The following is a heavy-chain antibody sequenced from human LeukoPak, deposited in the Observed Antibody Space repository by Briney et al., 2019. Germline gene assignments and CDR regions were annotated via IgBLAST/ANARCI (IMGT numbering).Heavy chain of an antibody. V-gene: IGHV3-48*03. CDR2: ISSSGSTI. Sequence: GGSLRLSCAAPGFTFSSYEMNWVRQAPGKGLEWVSYISSSGSTIYYADSVKGRFTISRDNAKNSLYLQMNSLRTEDTAVYYCARLGQQLIGHWGQGTLVTVSS. D-gene: IGHD6-13*01. CDR3: ARLGQQLIGH. CDR1: GFTFSSYE. J-gene: IGHJ4*02.